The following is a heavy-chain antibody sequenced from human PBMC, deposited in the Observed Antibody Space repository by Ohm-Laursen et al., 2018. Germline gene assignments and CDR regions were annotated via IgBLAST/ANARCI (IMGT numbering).Heavy chain of an antibody. Sequence: ASVKVSCKASGYTFNSYGISWVRQAPGQGLEWMGWISAYNGNTNYAQKLQGRVTMTTDTSTSTAYMELRSLRSDDTAVYYCARVYIVVVPAAIRYYYGMDVWGQGTTVTVSS. CDR1: GYTFNSYG. J-gene: IGHJ6*02. CDR2: ISAYNGNT. V-gene: IGHV1-18*01. CDR3: ARVYIVVVPAAIRYYYGMDV. D-gene: IGHD2-2*02.